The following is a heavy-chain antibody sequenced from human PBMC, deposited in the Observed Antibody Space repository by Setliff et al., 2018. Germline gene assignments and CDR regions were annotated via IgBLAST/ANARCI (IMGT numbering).Heavy chain of an antibody. CDR2: INHSGST. CDR3: ARHGGWTPFDF. Sequence: SETLSLTCAVYGESFSGHYWSWIRQPPGKGLEWIGEINHSGSTNYNPSLKSRVTISVDTSKNQFSLKLNSVAAADTAVYYCARHGGWTPFDFWGQGALVTVSS. V-gene: IGHV4-34*01. CDR1: GESFSGHY. D-gene: IGHD2-15*01. J-gene: IGHJ4*02.